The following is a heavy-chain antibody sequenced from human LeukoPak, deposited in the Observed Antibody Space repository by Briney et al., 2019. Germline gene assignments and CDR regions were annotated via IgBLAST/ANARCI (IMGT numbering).Heavy chain of an antibody. CDR1: GFSSRGYA. J-gene: IGHJ4*02. V-gene: IGHV3-23*01. Sequence: GGSLRLSCAASGFSSRGYAMNWVRQAPGKGLEWVAGIGGSGGTTYYADSVKGRFTISRDSSDNTLYLQMNSLRAEGTAVYYCAKVRSAYNFGGVDLWGQGAPVTVSS. CDR3: AKVRSAYNFGGVDL. D-gene: IGHD5-12*01. CDR2: IGGSGGTT.